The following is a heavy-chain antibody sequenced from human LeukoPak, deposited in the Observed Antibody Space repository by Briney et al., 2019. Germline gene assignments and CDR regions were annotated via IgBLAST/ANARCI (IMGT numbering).Heavy chain of an antibody. D-gene: IGHD6-13*01. Sequence: PSETLSLTCAVHGGSFNGYYWSWIRQPPGKGLEWIGEINHSGSTNYNPSLKSRVTISVDTSKNQFSLKLSSVTAADTAVYYCARGRWSSRGYYYYGMDVWGQGTTVTVSS. V-gene: IGHV4-34*01. CDR3: ARGRWSSRGYYYYGMDV. J-gene: IGHJ6*02. CDR2: INHSGST. CDR1: GGSFNGYY.